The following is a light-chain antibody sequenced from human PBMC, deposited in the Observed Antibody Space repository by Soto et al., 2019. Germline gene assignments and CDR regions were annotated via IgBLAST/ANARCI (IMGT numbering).Light chain of an antibody. J-gene: IGLJ1*01. CDR3: ISYTSSSTSYV. CDR1: SSDVGGYNY. V-gene: IGLV2-14*01. CDR2: EVT. Sequence: SVLTQPASVSGSPGQSITISCTGTSSDVGGYNYVAWYQQHPGKVPRLMIYEVTNRPSGVSNRFSGSKSGSTASLTISGLQAEDEADYYCISYTSSSTSYVFGTGTKGTVL.